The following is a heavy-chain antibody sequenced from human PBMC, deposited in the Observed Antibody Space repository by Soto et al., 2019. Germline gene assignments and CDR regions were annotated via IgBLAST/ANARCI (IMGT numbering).Heavy chain of an antibody. D-gene: IGHD4-4*01. V-gene: IGHV3-74*01. CDR1: GFNFSYNA. Sequence: GGSLRLSCVASGFNFSYNAMSWVRQAPGKGLQWVSRISSDGSRTYYADSVTGRFTISRDNAKNTLYLQMNSLRVEDTALYYCARETYRGFYFDFWGQGTLVTVSS. J-gene: IGHJ4*02. CDR2: ISSDGSRT. CDR3: ARETYRGFYFDF.